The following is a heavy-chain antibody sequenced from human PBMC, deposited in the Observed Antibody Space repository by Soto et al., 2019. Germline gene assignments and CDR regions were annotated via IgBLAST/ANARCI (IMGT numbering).Heavy chain of an antibody. CDR2: ISYDGSNK. Sequence: QVQLVESGGGVVQPGRSLRLSCAASGFTFSSYAMHWVRQAPGKGLEWVAVISYDGSNKYYADSVKGRFIISRDNSKNTLYLQMNSLIAEDTAVYYCARASNGWYYDYWGQGTLVTVSS. J-gene: IGHJ4*02. D-gene: IGHD6-19*01. CDR1: GFTFSSYA. CDR3: ARASNGWYYDY. V-gene: IGHV3-30-3*01.